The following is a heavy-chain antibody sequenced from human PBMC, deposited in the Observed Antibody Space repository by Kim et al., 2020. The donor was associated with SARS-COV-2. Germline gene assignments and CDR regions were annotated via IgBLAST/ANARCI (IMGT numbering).Heavy chain of an antibody. CDR3: ARQAARRANWFDP. Sequence: YSPSFQGQVTISADKAISTAYLQWSSLKASDTAMYYCARQAARRANWFDPWGQGTLVTVSS. D-gene: IGHD6-6*01. J-gene: IGHJ5*02. V-gene: IGHV5-51*01.